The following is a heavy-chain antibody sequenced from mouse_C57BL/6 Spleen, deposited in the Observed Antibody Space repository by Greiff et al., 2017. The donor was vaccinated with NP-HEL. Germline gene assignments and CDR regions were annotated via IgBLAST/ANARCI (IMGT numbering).Heavy chain of an antibody. Sequence: EVQLQQSGPVLVKPGASVKMSCKASGYTFTDYYMNWVKQSHGKSLEWIGVINPYNGGTSYNQKFKGKATLTVDKSSSTAYMELNSLTSEDSAVYYCARHFYDYDGHWYFDVWGTGTTVTVSS. D-gene: IGHD2-4*01. CDR1: GYTFTDYY. V-gene: IGHV1-19*01. CDR3: ARHFYDYDGHWYFDV. J-gene: IGHJ1*03. CDR2: INPYNGGT.